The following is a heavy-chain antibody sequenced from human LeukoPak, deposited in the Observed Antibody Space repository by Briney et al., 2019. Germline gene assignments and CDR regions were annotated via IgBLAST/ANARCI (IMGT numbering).Heavy chain of an antibody. CDR1: GGSFSGYY. J-gene: IGHJ5*02. D-gene: IGHD1-7*01. CDR3: ARGGITGTTCWFDP. V-gene: IGHV4-34*01. Sequence: PSETLSLTCAVYGGSFSGYYWSWIRQSPGKGLEWIGEIDHDGRTNYNPSLKSRVTISADTSRNQFFVKVRSVTAADTAVYYCARGGITGTTCWFDPWGQGTQVTVSS. CDR2: IDHDGRT.